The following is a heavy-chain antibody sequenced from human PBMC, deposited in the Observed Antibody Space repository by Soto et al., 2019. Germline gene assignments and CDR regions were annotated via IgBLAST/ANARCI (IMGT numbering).Heavy chain of an antibody. CDR3: ARLNYYGSGTYGMDV. D-gene: IGHD3-10*01. V-gene: IGHV5-10-1*01. Sequence: PGEALKLSFTGSGHSFTIYWNRWVIQVPGKGLEWMGRIDPSDSYTNYSPSCQGHVTSSADKSISTAYLQWSSLKASDTAMYYCARLNYYGSGTYGMDVWGQGTTVTVS. CDR1: GHSFTIYW. CDR2: IDPSDSYT. J-gene: IGHJ6*02.